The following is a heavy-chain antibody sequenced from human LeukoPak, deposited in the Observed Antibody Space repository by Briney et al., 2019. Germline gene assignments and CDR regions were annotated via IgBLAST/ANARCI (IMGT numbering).Heavy chain of an antibody. V-gene: IGHV5-51*01. CDR1: GYSFTNYW. D-gene: IGHD6-6*01. CDR3: EGLDREYSSSCFDY. J-gene: IGHJ4*01. Sequence: GESLKISCNGSGYSFTNYWIGWVRQMPGKGLEWMGIIYPCDSDTRYSPSFQGQVTISAHKSISTAYLQWSSLKASDTAMYYCEGLDREYSSSCFDYWGHGTLVTASP. CDR2: IYPCDSDT.